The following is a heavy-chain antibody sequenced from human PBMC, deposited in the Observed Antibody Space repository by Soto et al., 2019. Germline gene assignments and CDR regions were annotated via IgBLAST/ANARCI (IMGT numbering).Heavy chain of an antibody. J-gene: IGHJ4*02. Sequence: PGESLKISCKGSGYSFTSYWISWVHQMPGKGLEWMGRIDPSDSYTNYSPSFQGHVTISADKSISTAYLQWSSLKASDTAMYYCARLGFDELRLTPKDYWGQGTLITVSS. V-gene: IGHV5-10-1*01. CDR1: GYSFTSYW. D-gene: IGHD4-17*01. CDR2: IDPSDSYT. CDR3: ARLGFDELRLTPKDY.